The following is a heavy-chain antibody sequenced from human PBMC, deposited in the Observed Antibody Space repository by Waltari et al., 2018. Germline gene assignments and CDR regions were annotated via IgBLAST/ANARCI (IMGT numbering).Heavy chain of an antibody. CDR2: ISYSGST. CDR3: ARLDSRSGSYYFDY. D-gene: IGHD1-26*01. J-gene: IGHJ4*02. CDR1: GGSISSSNYY. Sequence: LQLQESGPGLVKPSETLSLTCTVSGGSISSSNYYRGWSRQPPGQGLEWIGNISYSGSTYYNPSLKSRVTIYIDTSKNQFSLKLSSVTAADTAVYFCARLDSRSGSYYFDYWGQGTLVTVSS. V-gene: IGHV4-39*01.